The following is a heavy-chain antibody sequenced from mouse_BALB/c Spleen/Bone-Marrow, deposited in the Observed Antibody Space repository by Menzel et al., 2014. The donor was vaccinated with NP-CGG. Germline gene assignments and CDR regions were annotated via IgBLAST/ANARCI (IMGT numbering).Heavy chain of an antibody. CDR2: INPTNGGT. V-gene: IGHV1S81*02. CDR1: GYTFTNYY. CDR3: ATRGRFAC. J-gene: IGHJ3*01. D-gene: IGHD3-3*01. Sequence: VQLQQSGAELVKPGTSVKLSCKASGYTFTNYYIYWVKQTPGQGLEWIGEINPTNGGTNFNEKFRTKATLTVDKSSSTAYMQLSSLTSEDSAVYSCATRGRFACWGQGTLVTVSA.